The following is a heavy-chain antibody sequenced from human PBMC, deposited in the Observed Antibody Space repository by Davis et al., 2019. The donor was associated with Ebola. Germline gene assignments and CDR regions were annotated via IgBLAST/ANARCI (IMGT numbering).Heavy chain of an antibody. V-gene: IGHV3-72*01. Sequence: GESLKISCAASGFSFSSYTMTWVRQAPGKRLEWVGLSRNQDSRYNTEYAASVRGRFTISRDDSKKLLYLQMNSLRTEDTAVYYCVTENWYRFESWGQGTLVTVSS. J-gene: IGHJ4*02. CDR3: VTENWYRFES. CDR2: SRNQDSRYNT. CDR1: GFSFSSYT. D-gene: IGHD1-26*01.